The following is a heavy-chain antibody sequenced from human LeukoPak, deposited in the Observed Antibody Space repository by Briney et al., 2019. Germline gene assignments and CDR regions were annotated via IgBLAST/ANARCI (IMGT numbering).Heavy chain of an antibody. CDR1: GFTVSSEY. D-gene: IGHD3-10*01. J-gene: IGHJ4*02. CDR2: IYSGGST. CDR3: ARDKLDGSGNPFDY. V-gene: IGHV3-66*01. Sequence: PGGSLRLSCAASGFTVSSEYMSWVRQAPGKGLEWVSVIYSGGSTYYADSVKGRFTISRDNSKNTLYLQMNSLRAEDTAVYYCARDKLDGSGNPFDYWGQGTLVTVSS.